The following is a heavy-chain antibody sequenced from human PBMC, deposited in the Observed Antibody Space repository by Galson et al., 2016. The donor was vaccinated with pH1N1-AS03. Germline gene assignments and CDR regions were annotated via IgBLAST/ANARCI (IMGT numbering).Heavy chain of an antibody. CDR2: VSDSGSNT. Sequence: SLRLSCAASGFTFSAYAMSWVRQSPGKGLEWVSAVSDSGSNTYYSDSVKGRFTVSRDNSMNTPSRHMSSLRSDDTAVYYCAREYKVRGSTKGFDYWGQGTLVTVSS. CDR3: AREYKVRGSTKGFDY. V-gene: IGHV3-23*01. J-gene: IGHJ4*02. D-gene: IGHD3-10*01. CDR1: GFTFSAYA.